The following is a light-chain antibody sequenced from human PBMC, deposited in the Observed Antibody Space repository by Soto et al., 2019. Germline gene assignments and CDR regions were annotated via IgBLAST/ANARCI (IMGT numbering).Light chain of an antibody. J-gene: IGKJ4*01. V-gene: IGKV1-33*01. Sequence: DIHMTQSPSSLSASVGDRVTITCQPSQDIGNYLNWYQVKQGKAPKLLIYHESSLETGVPLRFSGSSSKTDFTFTISSLQFEDVATYYCQQYDRLPLTFGGGTKLEIK. CDR1: QDIGNY. CDR3: QQYDRLPLT. CDR2: HES.